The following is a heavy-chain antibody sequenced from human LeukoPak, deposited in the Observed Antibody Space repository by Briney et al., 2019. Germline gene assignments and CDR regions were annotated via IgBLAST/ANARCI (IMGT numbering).Heavy chain of an antibody. D-gene: IGHD3-10*01. CDR2: IKSKTEVGTT. Sequence: KPGGSLRLSCAASGFTFSNAWMSWVRQAHGKGLEWVGRIKSKTEVGTTDYAAPVKGKFTISRDDSKNTLYLQMNSLNTEDTAVYYCTTPYYYGSGTITPIYYFDCWGQGTLVTVAS. J-gene: IGHJ4*02. V-gene: IGHV3-15*01. CDR1: GFTFSNAW. CDR3: TTPYYYGSGTITPIYYFDC.